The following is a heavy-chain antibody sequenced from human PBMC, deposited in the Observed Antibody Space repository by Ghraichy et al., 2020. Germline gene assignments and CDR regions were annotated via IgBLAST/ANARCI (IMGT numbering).Heavy chain of an antibody. D-gene: IGHD3-3*01. J-gene: IGHJ4*02. CDR2: ISYDGSNK. CDR1: GFTFSSYG. Sequence: SCAASGFTFSSYGMHWVRQAPGKGLEWVAVISYDGSNKYYADSVKGRFTISRDNSKNTLYLQMNSLRAEDTAVYYCAKVGVGGSLDYRGQGTLVTVSS. V-gene: IGHV3-30*18. CDR3: AKVGVGGSLDY.